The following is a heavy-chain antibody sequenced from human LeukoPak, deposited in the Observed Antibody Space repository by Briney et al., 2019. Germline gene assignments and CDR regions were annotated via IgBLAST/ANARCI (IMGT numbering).Heavy chain of an antibody. CDR2: FDSENNKM. Sequence: GASVKVSCKITEYSLSDLSIHWVREPPGEGLEWMGVFDSENNKMVYSQKFQGRVTMTEDTSADTAYMELTSLRSEDTAVYFCATDRGYRSSGRSWGFFDYWGQGTLVIVSS. V-gene: IGHV1-24*01. D-gene: IGHD6-19*01. CDR3: ATDRGYRSSGRSWGFFDY. J-gene: IGHJ4*02. CDR1: EYSLSDLS.